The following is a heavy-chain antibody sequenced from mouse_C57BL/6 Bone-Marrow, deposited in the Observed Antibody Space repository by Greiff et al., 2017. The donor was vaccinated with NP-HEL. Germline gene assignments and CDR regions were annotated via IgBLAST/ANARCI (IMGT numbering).Heavy chain of an antibody. V-gene: IGHV7-1*01. D-gene: IGHD2-1*01. CDR1: GFTFSDFY. CDR2: SRNKANDYTT. J-gene: IGHJ3*01. CDR3: ARDYGNHGEFAY. Sequence: EVQLVESGGGLVQSGRSLRLSCATSGFTFSDFYMEWVRQAPGKGLEWIAASRNKANDYTTEYSASVKGRFIVSRDTSQSILYLQMNALRAEDTAIYYCARDYGNHGEFAYWGQGTLVTVSA.